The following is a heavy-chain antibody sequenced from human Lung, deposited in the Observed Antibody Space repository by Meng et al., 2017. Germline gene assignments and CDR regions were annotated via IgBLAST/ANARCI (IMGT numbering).Heavy chain of an antibody. V-gene: IGHV4-30-4*01. J-gene: IGHJ2*01. CDR2: IYNSGST. Sequence: QGPLHAPRPGPVKPSQTPSLPCTGSGGSISSSNYYWSWIRQPPGKGLEWNGHIYNSGSTYYNPSLNSRITISVDTSKNQFSLKLSSVTAADTAVYYCARGQKGYFDLWGRGTLVTVSS. CDR3: ARGQKGYFDL. CDR1: GGSISSSNYY.